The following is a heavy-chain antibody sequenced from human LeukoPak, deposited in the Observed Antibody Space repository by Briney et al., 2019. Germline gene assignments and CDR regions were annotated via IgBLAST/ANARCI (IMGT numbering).Heavy chain of an antibody. Sequence: ASVKVTCKASGYTITSNAMHWVRQHPGQRHQWMGWINAGNGNTKYSQKFRGRVTITRDTSASTAYMELSSLRSEDTAVYYCARDRGQWLAFDYWGQGTLVTVFS. V-gene: IGHV1-3*01. CDR2: INAGNGNT. D-gene: IGHD6-19*01. CDR1: GYTITSNA. CDR3: ARDRGQWLAFDY. J-gene: IGHJ4*02.